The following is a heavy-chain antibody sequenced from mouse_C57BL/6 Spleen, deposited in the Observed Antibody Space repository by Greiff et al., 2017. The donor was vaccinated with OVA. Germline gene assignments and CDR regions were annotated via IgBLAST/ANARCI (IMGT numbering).Heavy chain of an antibody. J-gene: IGHJ1*03. CDR1: GYTFTSYW. CDR2: IDPSDSYT. Sequence: QVQLQQPGAELVKPGASVKLSCKAYGYTFTSYWMQWVKQRPGQGLEWIGEIDPSDSYTNYNQKFKGKATLTVDTSSSTAYMQLSSLTSEDAAVYYCARQLGRWYFDVWGTGTTVTVSS. CDR3: ARQLGRWYFDV. V-gene: IGHV1-50*01. D-gene: IGHD4-1*02.